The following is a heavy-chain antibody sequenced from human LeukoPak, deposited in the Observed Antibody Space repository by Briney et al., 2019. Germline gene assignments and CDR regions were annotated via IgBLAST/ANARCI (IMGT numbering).Heavy chain of an antibody. CDR3: ARVAFPYSSSWYLGYVWDY. Sequence: PGGSLRLSCAASGFTFDDYGMSWVRHAPGKGLEWVSGINWNGGSTGYADSVKGRFTISRDNVKNSLYLQMNSLRAEDTALYYCARVAFPYSSSWYLGYVWDYWGQGTLVTVSS. D-gene: IGHD6-13*01. CDR2: INWNGGST. V-gene: IGHV3-20*04. CDR1: GFTFDDYG. J-gene: IGHJ4*02.